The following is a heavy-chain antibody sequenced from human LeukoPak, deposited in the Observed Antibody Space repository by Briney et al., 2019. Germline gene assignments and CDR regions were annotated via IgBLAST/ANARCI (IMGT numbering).Heavy chain of an antibody. J-gene: IGHJ6*03. CDR3: ARLYYDFWSVYYSDNGNIYMDV. CDR1: GFTFSSYW. V-gene: IGHV3-74*01. CDR2: INDDGRNT. D-gene: IGHD3-3*01. Sequence: QPGGSLRLSCAASGFTFSSYWMHWVRHAPGKGLVWVSRINDDGRNTSYADSVKGRFTISRDNAKNTLYLQMNSLRAEDTAVYYCARLYYDFWSVYYSDNGNIYMDVWGKGTTVTVSS.